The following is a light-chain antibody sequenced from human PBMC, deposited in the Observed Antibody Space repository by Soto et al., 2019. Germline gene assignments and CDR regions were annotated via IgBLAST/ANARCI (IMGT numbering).Light chain of an antibody. CDR1: QILLHSNGYNY. Sequence: DIVMTQSPLSLPVTPGEPASISCRSSQILLHSNGYNYLDWYLQKPGQSPQLLIYLGSNRASGVPDRFSGSGSGTDFTLKISRVEAEDVGVYYCMQALQTSITFGHGTRLEIK. V-gene: IGKV2-28*01. CDR3: MQALQTSIT. J-gene: IGKJ5*01. CDR2: LGS.